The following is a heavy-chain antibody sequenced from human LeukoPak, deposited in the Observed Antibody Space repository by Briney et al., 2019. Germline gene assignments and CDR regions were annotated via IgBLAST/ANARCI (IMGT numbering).Heavy chain of an antibody. V-gene: IGHV3-23*01. CDR3: AKGRTDCTSISCPGPAFDY. CDR2: NSDGGGRT. J-gene: IGHJ4*02. CDR1: GSTFSSYA. D-gene: IGHD2-2*01. Sequence: GGSLRLSCAASGSTFSSYAMIWVRQAPGKGLEWVSTNSDGGGRTYYADFVKGRFTISRDNSENTLYLQMNSLRDEDTAVYYCAKGRTDCTSISCPGPAFDYWGQGTLVTVSS.